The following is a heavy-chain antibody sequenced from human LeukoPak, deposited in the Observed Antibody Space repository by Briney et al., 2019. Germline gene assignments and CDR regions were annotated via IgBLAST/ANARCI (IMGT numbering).Heavy chain of an antibody. CDR3: AKDWDPGYYDSSGSYPDY. V-gene: IGHV3-30*18. J-gene: IGHJ4*02. CDR2: ISYDGSNK. D-gene: IGHD3-22*01. Sequence: PGGSLRLSCAASGFTFISFGMHWVRQAPGKGLEWVALISYDGSNKYYADSVKGRFTISRDNSKNTLYLQMNSLRAEDAAVYYCAKDWDPGYYDSSGSYPDYWGQGTLVTV. CDR1: GFTFISFG.